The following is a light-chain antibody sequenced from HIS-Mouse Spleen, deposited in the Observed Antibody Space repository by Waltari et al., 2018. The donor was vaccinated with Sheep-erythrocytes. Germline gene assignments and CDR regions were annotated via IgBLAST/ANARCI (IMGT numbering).Light chain of an antibody. CDR3: CSYAGSYNHV. CDR2: DVS. Sequence: SALTQPRSVSGSPGQSVTISYTGTSSDVGGYNYVSWYQQHPGKAPKLMIYDVSKRPSGVPDRFSGSKSGNTASLTISGLQAEDEADYYCCSYAGSYNHVFATGTKVTVL. CDR1: SSDVGGYNY. J-gene: IGLJ1*01. V-gene: IGLV2-11*01.